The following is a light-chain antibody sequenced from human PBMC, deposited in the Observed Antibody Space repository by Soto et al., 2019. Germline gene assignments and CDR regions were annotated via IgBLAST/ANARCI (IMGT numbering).Light chain of an antibody. Sequence: QSVLTQPPSASGTPGQRVTISCSGSNSNIGSNNVNWYQQLPVTAPKLLIYGNDQRPSGVPDRFSGSESGTSASLAISGLQSEDEAVYYCAAWDDSLNGVVFGGGTKLTVL. J-gene: IGLJ2*01. CDR1: NSNIGSNN. CDR3: AAWDDSLNGVV. CDR2: GND. V-gene: IGLV1-44*01.